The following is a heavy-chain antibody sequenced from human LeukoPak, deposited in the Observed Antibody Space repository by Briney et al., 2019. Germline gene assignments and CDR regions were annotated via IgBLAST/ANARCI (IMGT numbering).Heavy chain of an antibody. CDR3: ARDYGDLPARVPYFDY. J-gene: IGHJ4*02. Sequence: GGPLRLSCAASGFTFSSYSMNWVRQAPGKGLEWVSYISSSSSMIYYADSVKGRFTISRDNAKNSLYLQMKSLRDEDTAIYYCARDYGDLPARVPYFDYWGQGTLVTVSS. CDR2: ISSSSSMI. D-gene: IGHD4-17*01. CDR1: GFTFSSYS. V-gene: IGHV3-48*02.